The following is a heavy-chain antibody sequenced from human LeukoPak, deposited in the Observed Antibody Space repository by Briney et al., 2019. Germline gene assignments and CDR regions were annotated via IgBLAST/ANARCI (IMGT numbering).Heavy chain of an antibody. CDR2: ITIGSNFI. J-gene: IGHJ6*02. V-gene: IGHV3-21*01. D-gene: IGHD3-9*01. CDR1: GFSLSSYS. CDR3: ARDGHGDGFLTGYSYFGMDV. Sequence: GGSLRLSCAASGFSLSSYSMNWVRQAPGKGLEWVSSITIGSNFIYYADSVKGRFTISRDNAKSSLFLQMNSLRAEDTAVYFCARDGHGDGFLTGYSYFGMDVWGQGTTVTVSS.